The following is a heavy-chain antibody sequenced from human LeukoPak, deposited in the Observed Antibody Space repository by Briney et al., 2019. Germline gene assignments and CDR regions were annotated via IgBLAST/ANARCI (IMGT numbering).Heavy chain of an antibody. Sequence: GGSLRLSCAASGFTFSSYAMSWVRQAPGKGLEWVANINQHGGDIHYVDSVKGRFTISRDNAKNSLYLQMNSLRAEDTALYYCAKGRGYNYGYIFGYFDYWGQGTLVTVSS. CDR1: GFTFSSYA. CDR2: INQHGGDI. D-gene: IGHD5-18*01. V-gene: IGHV3-7*03. CDR3: AKGRGYNYGYIFGYFDY. J-gene: IGHJ4*02.